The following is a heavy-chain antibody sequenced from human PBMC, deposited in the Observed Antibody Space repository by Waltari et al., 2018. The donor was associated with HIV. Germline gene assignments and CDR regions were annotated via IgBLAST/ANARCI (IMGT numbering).Heavy chain of an antibody. CDR2: IRSKAYGGTT. V-gene: IGHV3-49*03. Sequence: EVQLVESGGGLVQPGRSLRLSCTASGFTFGETAMSWFRQAPGKGLEWVGFIRSKAYGGTTEYAASVKGRFTMSIDDSKSIAYLQMNSLKTEDTAVYYCTRAVLFGSYRYFDYWGQGTLVTVSS. J-gene: IGHJ4*02. CDR3: TRAVLFGSYRYFDY. CDR1: GFTFGETA. D-gene: IGHD1-26*01.